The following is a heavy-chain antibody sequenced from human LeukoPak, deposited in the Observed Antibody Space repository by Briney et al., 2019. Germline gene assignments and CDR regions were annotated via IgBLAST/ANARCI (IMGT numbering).Heavy chain of an antibody. Sequence: SVKVSCKASGGTFSSYAISWVRQAPGQGLEWMGRIIPIFGTANYAQKFQGRVTITTDESTSTAYMELSSLRSEDTAVYYCARDAYYYDSSGYGYWGQGTPVTVSS. CDR3: ARDAYYYDSSGYGY. D-gene: IGHD3-22*01. CDR2: IIPIFGTA. CDR1: GGTFSSYA. V-gene: IGHV1-69*05. J-gene: IGHJ4*02.